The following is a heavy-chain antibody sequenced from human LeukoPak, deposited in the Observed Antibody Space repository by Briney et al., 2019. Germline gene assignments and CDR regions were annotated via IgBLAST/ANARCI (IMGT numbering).Heavy chain of an antibody. CDR3: ARHVLD. CDR1: GGSISSYY. Sequence: PSETLSLTCTVSGGSISSYYWGWIRQPPGKGLEWIGSIYSGSTYYNPSLKSRVTISVDTSKNQFSLKLSSVTAADTAVYYCARHVLDWGQGTLVTVSS. J-gene: IGHJ4*02. D-gene: IGHD2-8*01. CDR2: IYSGST. V-gene: IGHV4-39*01.